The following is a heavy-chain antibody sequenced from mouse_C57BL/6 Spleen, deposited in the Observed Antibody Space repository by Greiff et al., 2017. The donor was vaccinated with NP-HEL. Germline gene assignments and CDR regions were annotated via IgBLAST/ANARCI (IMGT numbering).Heavy chain of an antibody. Sequence: QVQLQQSGAELMKPGASVKLSCKATGYTFTGYWIEWVKQRPGHGLEWIGEILPGSGSTNYYEKFKGKATFTADTSSNTAYMQLSSLTTEDSAIYYCAMGSMDYRGQEASVTVSS. CDR2: ILPGSGST. CDR1: GYTFTGYW. CDR3: AMGSMDY. V-gene: IGHV1-9*01. J-gene: IGHJ4*01.